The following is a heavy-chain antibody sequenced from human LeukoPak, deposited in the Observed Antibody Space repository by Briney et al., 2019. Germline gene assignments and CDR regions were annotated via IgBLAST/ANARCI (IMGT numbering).Heavy chain of an antibody. J-gene: IGHJ3*02. CDR3: AREDYGDYRDAFDI. D-gene: IGHD4-17*01. V-gene: IGHV1-69*06. CDR2: IIPIFGTA. CDR1: GGTFSSYA. Sequence: GASVKVSCKASGGTFSSYAISWVRQAPGQGLEWMGGIIPIFGTANYAQKFQGRVTITADKSTSTAYMELSSLRSEDTAVYYCAREDYGDYRDAFDIWGQGTMVTVSS.